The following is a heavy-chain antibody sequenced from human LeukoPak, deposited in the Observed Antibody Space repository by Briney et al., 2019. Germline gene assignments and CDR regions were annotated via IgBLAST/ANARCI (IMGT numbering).Heavy chain of an antibody. D-gene: IGHD1-1*01. Sequence: GGSLRLSCAASGFTFSSYSMSWVRQAPGKGLEWVPSVSSGGGTTRHADSVKGRFTISRDNSKSTLYLQMNSLGAGDTAVYYCAGDGWNVFIGCWGQGAMVS. CDR1: GFTFSSYS. CDR3: AGDGWNVFIGC. V-gene: IGHV3-23*01. CDR2: VSSGGGTT. J-gene: IGHJ4*02.